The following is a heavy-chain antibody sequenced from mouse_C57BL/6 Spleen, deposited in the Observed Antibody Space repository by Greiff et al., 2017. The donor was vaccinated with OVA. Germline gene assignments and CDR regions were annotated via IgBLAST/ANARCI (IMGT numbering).Heavy chain of an antibody. J-gene: IGHJ2*01. Sequence: VKLQESGPELVKPGASVKISCKASGYAFSSSWMNWVKQRPGKGLEWIGRIYPGDGDTNYNGKFKGKATLTADKSSSTAYMQLSSLTSEDSAVYFCARRKGAGFDYWGQGTTLTVSS. CDR1: GYAFSSSW. CDR3: ARRKGAGFDY. V-gene: IGHV1-82*01. CDR2: IYPGDGDT.